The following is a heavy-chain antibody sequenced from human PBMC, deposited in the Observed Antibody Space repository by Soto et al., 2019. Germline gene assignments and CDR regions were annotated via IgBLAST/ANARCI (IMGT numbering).Heavy chain of an antibody. CDR3: ANDLPPWAEPRGVDY. J-gene: IGHJ4*02. CDR1: GFTFSSHA. CDR2: ISGSGDNT. V-gene: IGHV3-23*01. Sequence: EVQLLESGGGLVQPGGSLRLSCAASGFTFSSHAMSWVRQAPGKGLEWVSGISGSGDNTYYADSVKGRFTISRDNSKNTLYLQMNTLRADDTALYYCANDLPPWAEPRGVDYWGQGTLVTVSS. D-gene: IGHD3-10*01.